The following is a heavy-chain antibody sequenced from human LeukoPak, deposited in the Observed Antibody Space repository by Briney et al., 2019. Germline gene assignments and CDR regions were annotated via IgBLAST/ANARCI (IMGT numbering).Heavy chain of an antibody. CDR2: INPNSGGT. V-gene: IGHV1-2*02. D-gene: IGHD3-22*01. Sequence: ASVKVSCKASGYTFTGYYMHWVRQAPGQGLEWMGWINPNSGGTNYAQKFQGRVTMTRDTSISTAYMELSRLRSDDTAVYYCAREAYYYDSSGYYRMQNDAFDIWGQGTMVTVSS. CDR3: AREAYYYDSSGYYRMQNDAFDI. CDR1: GYTFTGYY. J-gene: IGHJ3*02.